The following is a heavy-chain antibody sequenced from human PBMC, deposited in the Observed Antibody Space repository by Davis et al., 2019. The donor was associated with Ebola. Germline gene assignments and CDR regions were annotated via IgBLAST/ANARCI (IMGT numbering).Heavy chain of an antibody. Sequence: HSQTLSLTCAISGDSMSRNIPAWNWIRQSPSRGLEWLGRTYYNSEWYNDYAVSVKSRITISPDTSKNQLSLQLDSVTPEDTAVYYCARGWLRSSFDYWGQGTLVTVSS. CDR3: ARGWLRSSFDY. CDR1: GDSMSRNIPA. V-gene: IGHV6-1*01. J-gene: IGHJ4*02. D-gene: IGHD5-12*01. CDR2: TYYNSEWYN.